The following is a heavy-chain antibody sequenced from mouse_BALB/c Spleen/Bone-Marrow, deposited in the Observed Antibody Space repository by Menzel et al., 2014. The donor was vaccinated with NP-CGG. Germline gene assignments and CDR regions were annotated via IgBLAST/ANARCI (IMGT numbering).Heavy chain of an antibody. CDR1: GYTFTSYV. CDR2: INPYNDGT. Sequence: QLVESGPELVKPGASVKMSCKASGYTFTSYVMHWVKQKPGQGLEWIGYINPYNDGTKYNEKFKGKATLTSDKSSSTAYMELSSLTSEDSAVYYCARGGYRYRYDDYFDYWGQGTTLTVSS. CDR3: ARGGYRYRYDDYFDY. D-gene: IGHD2-14*01. J-gene: IGHJ2*01. V-gene: IGHV1-14*01.